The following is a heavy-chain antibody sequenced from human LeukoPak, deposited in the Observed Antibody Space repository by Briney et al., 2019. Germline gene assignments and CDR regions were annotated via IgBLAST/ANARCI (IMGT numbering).Heavy chain of an antibody. CDR1: GFTFSSYS. CDR3: ARGYCSGGSCYYYMDV. J-gene: IGHJ6*03. V-gene: IGHV3-21*01. Sequence: GGSLRLSCAASGFTFSSYSMNWVRQAPGKGLEWAPSISSSSSYIYYADSVKGRFTISRDNAKNSLYLQMNSLRAEDTAVYYCARGYCSGGSCYYYMDVWGKGTTVTVSS. D-gene: IGHD2-15*01. CDR2: ISSSSSYI.